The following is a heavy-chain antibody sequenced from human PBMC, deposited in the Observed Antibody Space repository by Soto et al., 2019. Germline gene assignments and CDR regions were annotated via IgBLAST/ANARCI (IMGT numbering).Heavy chain of an antibody. Sequence: QVQLVQSGAEEKKPGSSVKVSCKASGDSFNSYAINWVRQARGQGLEGMGGIIPIFGTPNYAQNFQGRVTFTAEEATTDGYMALIDLKSDGTGMYFCARVHQTSAAAGTVVLDDWGKGTLVSVS. V-gene: IGHV1-69*01. CDR2: IIPIFGTP. CDR3: ARVHQTSAAAGTVVLDD. J-gene: IGHJ4*02. CDR1: GDSFNSYA. D-gene: IGHD6-13*01.